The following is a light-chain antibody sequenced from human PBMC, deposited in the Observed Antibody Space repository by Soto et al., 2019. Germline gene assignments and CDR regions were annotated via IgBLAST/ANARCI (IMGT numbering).Light chain of an antibody. J-gene: IGKJ1*01. Sequence: EVRLSQSPATLSLSPGERATLSCRASQSVSSYLAWYQQKPGQAPRLLIYDASNRATGIPARFSGSGSGTDFTLTISSLEPEDFAVYYCQQRSNWPWTFGQGTKVDI. CDR1: QSVSSY. CDR2: DAS. V-gene: IGKV3-11*01. CDR3: QQRSNWPWT.